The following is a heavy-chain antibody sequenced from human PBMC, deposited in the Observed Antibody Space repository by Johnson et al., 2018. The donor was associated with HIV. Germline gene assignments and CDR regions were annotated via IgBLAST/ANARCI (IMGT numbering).Heavy chain of an antibody. V-gene: IGHV3-20*04. CDR2: SSWYGGCS. J-gene: IGHJ3*02. CDR3: ARDQRLIGYNVWSAYHGYAFDI. D-gene: IGHD3-3*01. CDR1: GFTFDDYG. Sequence: MLLVESGGGVVRPGGSLRLSCAASGFTFDDYGMRWVRQAPGKGLEWVSGSSWYGGCSGYGDTVECRFTIYIDNPNNSLYLQMNSLRAEDTALYYCARDQRLIGYNVWSAYHGYAFDIWSQGTMVTVSS.